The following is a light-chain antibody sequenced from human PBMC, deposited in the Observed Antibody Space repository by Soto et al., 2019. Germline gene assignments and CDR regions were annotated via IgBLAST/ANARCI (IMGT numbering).Light chain of an antibody. CDR2: VES. CDR1: QNINNY. CDR3: QQSYTTPLT. Sequence: DVQVTQSPSSLSASVGDRVTITCRASQNINNYLNWYQRKPGKAPKLLISVESNLQSGVPSRFSGRGSGTEFTLTISSLQPEDFATYYCQQSYTTPLTFGGGTKVEI. J-gene: IGKJ4*01. V-gene: IGKV1-39*01.